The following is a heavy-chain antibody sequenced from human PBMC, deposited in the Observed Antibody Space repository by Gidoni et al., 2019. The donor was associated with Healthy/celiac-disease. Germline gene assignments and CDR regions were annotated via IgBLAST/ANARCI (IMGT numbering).Heavy chain of an antibody. Sequence: QLQLQESGPGLVKPSQTLSLTCAVSGGSISSGGYSWSWIRQPPGKGLEWIGYIYHSGSTYSNPSLKSRVTISVDRSKNQFSLKLSSVTASDTAVYYCARASIAARPGRFFDYWGQGTLVTVSS. V-gene: IGHV4-30-2*01. CDR1: GGSISSGGYS. D-gene: IGHD6-6*01. J-gene: IGHJ4*02. CDR2: IYHSGST. CDR3: ARASIAARPGRFFDY.